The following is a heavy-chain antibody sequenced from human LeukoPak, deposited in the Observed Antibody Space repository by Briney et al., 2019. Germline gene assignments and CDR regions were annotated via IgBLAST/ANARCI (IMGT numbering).Heavy chain of an antibody. CDR1: GFTFDDYG. Sequence: PGGSLRLSCAASGFTFDDYGMSWVRQAPGKGLEWVSGINWNGGSTGHADSVKGRFTISRDNAKNSLYLQMNSLRAEDTALYYCARAGVGADTAMELGYWGQGTLVTVSS. D-gene: IGHD5-18*01. J-gene: IGHJ4*02. CDR3: ARAGVGADTAMELGY. V-gene: IGHV3-20*04. CDR2: INWNGGST.